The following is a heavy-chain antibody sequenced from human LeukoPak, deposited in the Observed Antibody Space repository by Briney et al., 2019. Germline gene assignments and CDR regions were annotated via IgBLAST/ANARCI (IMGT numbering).Heavy chain of an antibody. V-gene: IGHV4-59*01. D-gene: IGHD3-10*01. Sequence: SETLSLTCTVSGGSISSYYWSWIRQPPGKGLEWIGYIYYSGSTNYNPSLKSRVTISVDTPKNQFSLKLSSVTAADTAVYYCARDRNDLGEPDAFDIWGQGTMVTVSS. CDR2: IYYSGST. CDR1: GGSISSYY. CDR3: ARDRNDLGEPDAFDI. J-gene: IGHJ3*02.